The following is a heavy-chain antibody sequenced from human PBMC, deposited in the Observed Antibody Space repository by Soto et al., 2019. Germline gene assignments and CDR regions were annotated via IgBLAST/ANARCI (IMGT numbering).Heavy chain of an antibody. Sequence: QVQLVESGGGVVQPGRSLRLSCAASGFTFSSYGMHWVRQAPGKGLEWVAVISYDGSNKYYADSVKGRFIISRDNSKNTLYLQMNSLRAEDTAVYYCAKDRDSGYDLGGMDVWGQGTTVTVSS. V-gene: IGHV3-30*18. D-gene: IGHD5-12*01. CDR1: GFTFSSYG. J-gene: IGHJ6*02. CDR2: ISYDGSNK. CDR3: AKDRDSGYDLGGMDV.